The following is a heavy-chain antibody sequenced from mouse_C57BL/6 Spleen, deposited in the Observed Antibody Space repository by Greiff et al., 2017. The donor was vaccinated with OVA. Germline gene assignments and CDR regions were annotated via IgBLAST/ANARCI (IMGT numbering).Heavy chain of an antibody. CDR3: ARTYPYAMDY. Sequence: VQLKESGGGLVKPGGSLKLSCAASGFTFSDYGMHWVRQAPEKGLEWVAYISSGSSTIYYADTVKGRFTISRDNAKNTLFLQMTSLRSEDTAMYYCARTYPYAMDYWGQGTSVTVSS. D-gene: IGHD5-1*01. CDR1: GFTFSDYG. J-gene: IGHJ4*01. CDR2: ISSGSSTI. V-gene: IGHV5-17*01.